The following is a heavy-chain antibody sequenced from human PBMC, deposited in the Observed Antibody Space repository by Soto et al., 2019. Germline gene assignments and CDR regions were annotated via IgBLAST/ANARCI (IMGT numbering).Heavy chain of an antibody. V-gene: IGHV5-51*03. J-gene: IGHJ4*02. D-gene: IGHD6-25*01. CDR2: IYPGDSDT. CDR3: ARRLSGYGSVDLYYFDY. Sequence: ELQLVQPGAEVNKPVASLKISCKGSGYSFTSSWIGWVRQMPGKGLEWMGIIYPGDSDTRYSPSFQGQVTISADKSISTAYLQWSSLKASDTAMYYCARRLSGYGSVDLYYFDYWGQGTLVTVSS. CDR1: GYSFTSSW.